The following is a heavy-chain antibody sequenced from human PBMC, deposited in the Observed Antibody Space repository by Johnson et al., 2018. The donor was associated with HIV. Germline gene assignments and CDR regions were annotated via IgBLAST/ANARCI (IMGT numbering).Heavy chain of an antibody. D-gene: IGHD1-26*01. Sequence: VQLVESGGGVVQPGGSLRLSCAASGFTFSSYAMHWVHQAPGKGLEYVSAISSNGGSTYYANSVKGRFTISRDNSKNTLYLQMGSLRAEDTALYYCARDSVGARGAFDIWGQGTMVTVSS. CDR2: ISSNGGST. V-gene: IGHV3-64*01. J-gene: IGHJ3*02. CDR1: GFTFSSYA. CDR3: ARDSVGARGAFDI.